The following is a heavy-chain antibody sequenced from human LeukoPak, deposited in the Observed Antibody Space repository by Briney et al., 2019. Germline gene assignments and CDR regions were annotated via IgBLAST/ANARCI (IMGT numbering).Heavy chain of an antibody. D-gene: IGHD2-2*01. CDR1: GYTFTSYG. V-gene: IGHV1-18*01. Sequence: GASVKVSCKASGYTFTSYGISWVRQAPGQGLEWMGWISAYNGNTNYAQKLQGRVTMTTDTSTSTAYMELRSLRSDDTAVYYCARGCCTSTSCPGGKDYWGQGTLVTVSS. J-gene: IGHJ4*02. CDR2: ISAYNGNT. CDR3: ARGCCTSTSCPGGKDY.